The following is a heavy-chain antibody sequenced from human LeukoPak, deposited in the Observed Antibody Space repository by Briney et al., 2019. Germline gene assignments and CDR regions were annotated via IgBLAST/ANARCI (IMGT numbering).Heavy chain of an antibody. D-gene: IGHD2-15*01. J-gene: IGHJ4*02. CDR1: GFVFDDSA. V-gene: IGHV3-43*02. CDR2: ISGDGVST. CDR3: AKEGYSHTSNYFDN. Sequence: GGSLRLSCAASGFVFDDSAMHWVRQAPGKGLEWVSLISGDGVSTFYADSVKGRFTISRDNSKNSLSLQMDSLTTEDTALYYCAKEGYSHTSNYFDNWGQGILVTVSS.